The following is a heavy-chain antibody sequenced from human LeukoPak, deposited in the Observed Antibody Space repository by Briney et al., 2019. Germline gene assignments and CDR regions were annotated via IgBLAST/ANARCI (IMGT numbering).Heavy chain of an antibody. CDR1: GGSISSGGYY. CDR2: IYYSGST. D-gene: IGHD4/OR15-4a*01. CDR3: ARDGPDMVTMGWFDP. Sequence: SQTLSLTCTVSGGSISSGGYYWSWIRQHPGKGLEWIGYIYYSGSTYYNPSLKSRVTISVDTSKNQFSLKLSSVTAADTAVYYCARDGPDMVTMGWFDPWGQGTLVTVSS. V-gene: IGHV4-31*03. J-gene: IGHJ5*02.